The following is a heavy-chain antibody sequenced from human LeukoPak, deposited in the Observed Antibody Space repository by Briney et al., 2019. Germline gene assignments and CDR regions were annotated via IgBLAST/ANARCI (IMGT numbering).Heavy chain of an antibody. V-gene: IGHV3-7*05. CDR2: IKQDGSEK. Sequence: GGSLRLSCAASGFTFSTYWMSWVRQAPGKGLEWVVNIKQDGSEKYYVDSVKGRFSVSRDNTKNSLDLQMNSLRVEDTAVYYCARGQSWAFDYWGQGTLVTVSS. CDR3: ARGQSWAFDY. J-gene: IGHJ4*02. D-gene: IGHD1-26*01. CDR1: GFTFSTYW.